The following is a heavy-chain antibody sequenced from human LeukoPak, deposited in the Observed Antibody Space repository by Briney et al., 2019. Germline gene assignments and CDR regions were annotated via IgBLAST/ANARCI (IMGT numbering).Heavy chain of an antibody. Sequence: GRSLRLSCAASGFTFSSYGMHWVRQAPGKGLEWVAVIWYDGSNKYYADSVKGRFTISRDNSENTLYLQMNSLRAEDTAVYYCARDYYGSGSYYYYYYYMDVWGKGTTVTVSS. CDR2: IWYDGSNK. J-gene: IGHJ6*03. D-gene: IGHD3-10*01. CDR1: GFTFSSYG. CDR3: ARDYYGSGSYYYYYYYMDV. V-gene: IGHV3-33*01.